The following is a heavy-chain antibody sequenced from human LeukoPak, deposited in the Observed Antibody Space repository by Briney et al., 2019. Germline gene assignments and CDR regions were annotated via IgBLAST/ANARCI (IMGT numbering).Heavy chain of an antibody. D-gene: IGHD6-6*01. CDR1: GFTFSSYG. CDR3: AKGSEYSSSVFDY. J-gene: IGHJ4*02. V-gene: IGHV3-33*06. Sequence: GGSLRLSCAASGFTFSSYGMHWVRQAPGKGLEWVAVIWYDGSNKYYADSVKGRFTISRDNSKNTLYLQTNSLRAEDTAVYYCAKGSEYSSSVFDYWGQGTLVTVSS. CDR2: IWYDGSNK.